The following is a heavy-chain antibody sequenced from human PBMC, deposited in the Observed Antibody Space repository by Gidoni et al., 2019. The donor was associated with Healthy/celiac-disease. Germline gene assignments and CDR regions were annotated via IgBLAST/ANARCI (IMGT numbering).Heavy chain of an antibody. CDR2: ISYDGSNK. J-gene: IGHJ3*02. D-gene: IGHD2-15*01. Sequence: QVQLVESGGGVVQPGRSLRLSCAASGFTFSSDGLHWVRQAPGKGLEWVAVISYDGSNKYYADSVKGRFTISRDNSKNTLYLQMNSLRAEDTAVYYCAKGFYEYCSGGSCYSGNDAFDIWGQGTMVTVSS. CDR1: GFTFSSDG. CDR3: AKGFYEYCSGGSCYSGNDAFDI. V-gene: IGHV3-30*18.